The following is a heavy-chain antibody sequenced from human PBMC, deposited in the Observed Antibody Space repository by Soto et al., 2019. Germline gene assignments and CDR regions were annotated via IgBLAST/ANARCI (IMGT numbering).Heavy chain of an antibody. V-gene: IGHV1-69*04. CDR1: GGTFSSYI. CDR3: ARESHDYGDYSAFDI. D-gene: IGHD4-17*01. Sequence: SVKVSCKASGGTFSSYIISWVRQAPGQGLEWMGRIIPILGIANYAQKFQGRVTITADKSTSTAYMELSSLRSEDTAVYYCARESHDYGDYSAFDIWGQGTMVTVSS. CDR2: IIPILGIA. J-gene: IGHJ3*02.